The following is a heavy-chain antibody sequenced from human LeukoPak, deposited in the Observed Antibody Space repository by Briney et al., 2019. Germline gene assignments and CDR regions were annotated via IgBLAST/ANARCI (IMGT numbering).Heavy chain of an antibody. J-gene: IGHJ6*03. V-gene: IGHV3-48*01. D-gene: IGHD2-2*01. CDR2: ISSSSSTI. Sequence: GGSLRLSCAASGFSFSTYWMSWVRQAPGKGLEWVSYISSSSSTIYYADSVKGRFTISRDNAKNSLYLQMNSLRAEDTAVYYCAKDMKYDYYYYYMDVWGKGTTVTISS. CDR3: AKDMKYDYYYYYMDV. CDR1: GFSFSTYW.